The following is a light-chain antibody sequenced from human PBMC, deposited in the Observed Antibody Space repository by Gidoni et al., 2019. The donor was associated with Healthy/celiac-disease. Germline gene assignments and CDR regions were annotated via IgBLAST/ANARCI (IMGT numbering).Light chain of an antibody. CDR2: AAS. CDR3: QQSYSTPLT. V-gene: IGKV1-39*01. J-gene: IGKJ1*01. Sequence: DNQMTQSPSSLSASVGDRVTITCRASQGISSYLNWYQQKPGKAPKLLIYAASSLQSGVPSRFSGSGSGTDFTLTISSLQPEDFATYYCQQSYSTPLTFXQXTKVEIK. CDR1: QGISSY.